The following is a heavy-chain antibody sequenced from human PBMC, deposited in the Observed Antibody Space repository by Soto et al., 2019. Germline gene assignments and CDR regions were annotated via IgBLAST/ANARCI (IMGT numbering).Heavy chain of an antibody. V-gene: IGHV2-5*01. Sequence: GSGPTLVNPTQTLTLTCTFSGFSLSTSGVGVGWIRQPPGKALEWLALIYWNDDKRYSPSLKSRLTITKDTSKNQVVLTMTNMDPVDTATYYCALSYDYGGNSVADAFDIWGQGTMVTVSS. D-gene: IGHD4-17*01. CDR1: GFSLSTSGVG. J-gene: IGHJ3*02. CDR2: IYWNDDK. CDR3: ALSYDYGGNSVADAFDI.